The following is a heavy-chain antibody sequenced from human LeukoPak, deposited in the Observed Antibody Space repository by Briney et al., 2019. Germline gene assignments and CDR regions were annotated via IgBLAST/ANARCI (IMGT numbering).Heavy chain of an antibody. D-gene: IGHD3-9*01. CDR1: GYTFTGYY. CDR2: INPNSGGT. V-gene: IGHV1-2*02. CDR3: ARDQGYYDILTGYYRKEFYFDY. J-gene: IGHJ4*02. Sequence: ASVKVSCKASGYTFTGYYMHWVRQAPGQGLEWMGWINPNSGGTNYAQKFQGRVTMTRDTSISTAYMELSSLKSEDTAVYYCARDQGYYDILTGYYRKEFYFDYWGQGTLVTVSS.